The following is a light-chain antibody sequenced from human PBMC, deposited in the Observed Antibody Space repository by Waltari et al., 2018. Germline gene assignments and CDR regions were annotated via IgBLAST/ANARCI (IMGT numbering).Light chain of an antibody. CDR2: STN. V-gene: IGLV7-43*01. CDR1: TGAVTSGHY. CDR3: LLYYGDSWV. J-gene: IGLJ3*02. Sequence: QTVVTQEPSLTVSPGGTVTLTCASSTGAVTSGHYPNWFQQKPGQPPRTLINSTNTKHPWPLARFACSRLAGKAALTLSGVQPEDEADYYCLLYYGDSWVFGGGTKLTVL.